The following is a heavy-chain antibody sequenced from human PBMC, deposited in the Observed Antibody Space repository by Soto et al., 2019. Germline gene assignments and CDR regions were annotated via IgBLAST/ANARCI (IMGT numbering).Heavy chain of an antibody. V-gene: IGHV1-69*13. CDR1: GGTFSSYA. CDR3: ARDGRSPRGTARDYYGMDV. J-gene: IGHJ6*02. Sequence: SVKVSWKASGGTFSSYAISWVRQAPGQGLEWMGGIIPIFGTANYAQKFQGRVTITADESTSTAYMELSSLRSEDTAVYYCARDGRSPRGTARDYYGMDVWGQGTTVTVSS. D-gene: IGHD1-1*01. CDR2: IIPIFGTA.